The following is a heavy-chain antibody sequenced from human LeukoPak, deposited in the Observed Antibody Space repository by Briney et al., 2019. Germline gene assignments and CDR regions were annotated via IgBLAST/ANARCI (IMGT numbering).Heavy chain of an antibody. V-gene: IGHV3-21*01. CDR1: GFTFSSYS. CDR3: ARDPGYYYGSGSYSDY. J-gene: IGHJ4*02. D-gene: IGHD3-10*01. Sequence: PGGSLRLSCAASGFTFSSYSMNWVRQAPGKGLEWVSSISSSSSYIYYADSVKGRFTISRDNAKNSLYLQMNSLRAEDTAVYYCARDPGYYYGSGSYSDYWGQGTLVTVSS. CDR2: ISSSSSYI.